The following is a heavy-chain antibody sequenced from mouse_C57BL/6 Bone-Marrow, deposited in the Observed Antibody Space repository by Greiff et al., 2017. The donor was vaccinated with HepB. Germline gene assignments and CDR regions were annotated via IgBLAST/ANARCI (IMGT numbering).Heavy chain of an antibody. Sequence: QVQLQQPGAELVRPGSSVKLSCKASGYTFTSYWMDWVKQRPGQGLEWIGNIYPSDSETHYNQKFKDKATLTVDKSSSTAYMQLSSLTSEDSAVYYWARSPYYGKGGFAYWGQGTLVTVSA. CDR2: IYPSDSET. D-gene: IGHD2-10*01. CDR3: ARSPYYGKGGFAY. CDR1: GYTFTSYW. J-gene: IGHJ3*01. V-gene: IGHV1-61*01.